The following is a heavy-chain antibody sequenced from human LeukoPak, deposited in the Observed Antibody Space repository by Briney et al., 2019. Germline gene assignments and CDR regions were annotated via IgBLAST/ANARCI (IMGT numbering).Heavy chain of an antibody. CDR2: INTDGTVT. D-gene: IGHD6-19*01. Sequence: TGGSLRLSCAASGFTFSKYWMLWVRQAPGKGLESVSRINTDGTVTTYADSVKGRFTVSRDNADNTMFLQMNSVRDEDTGVYYCATKQWLAPPPDSWGQGTPVTVSS. CDR1: GFTFSKYW. V-gene: IGHV3-74*01. J-gene: IGHJ4*02. CDR3: ATKQWLAPPPDS.